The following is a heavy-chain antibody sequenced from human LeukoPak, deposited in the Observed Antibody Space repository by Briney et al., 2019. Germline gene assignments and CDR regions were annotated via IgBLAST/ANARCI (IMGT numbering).Heavy chain of an antibody. CDR3: ASLAARRFGLNWFDP. CDR1: GGTFSSYA. J-gene: IGHJ5*02. D-gene: IGHD6-6*01. Sequence: SVKVSCKASGGTFSSYAISWVRQAPGQGLEWMGGIIPIFGTANYAQKFQGRVTITADESTSTAYMELSSLRSEDTAVYYCASLAARRFGLNWFDPWGQGPLVTVSS. V-gene: IGHV1-69*13. CDR2: IIPIFGTA.